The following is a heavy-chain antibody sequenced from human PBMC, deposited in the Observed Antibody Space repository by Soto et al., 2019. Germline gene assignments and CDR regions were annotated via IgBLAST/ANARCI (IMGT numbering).Heavy chain of an antibody. V-gene: IGHV3-23*01. J-gene: IGHJ4*02. Sequence: PGGSLRLSCAASGFTFSSYAMSWVRQAPGKGLEWVSAISGSGGSTYYADSVKGRFTISRDNSKNTLYLQMNSLRAEDTAVYYCANDGGYYDSSGLPFDYWGQGTLVTVSS. CDR3: ANDGGYYDSSGLPFDY. CDR2: ISGSGGST. D-gene: IGHD3-22*01. CDR1: GFTFSSYA.